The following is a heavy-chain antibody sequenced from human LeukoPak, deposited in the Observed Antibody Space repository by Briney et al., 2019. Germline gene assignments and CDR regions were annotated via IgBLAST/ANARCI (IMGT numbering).Heavy chain of an antibody. D-gene: IGHD6-13*01. Sequence: SVKLSRKASGGTLSSYAISWVRHAPGQGLEWRRGIIPIFGTANYAQKFQGRVTITTDESTSTAYMELSSLRSEDTAVYYCARDQSSSWYLDAFDIWGQGTMVTVSS. V-gene: IGHV1-69*05. J-gene: IGHJ3*02. CDR1: GGTLSSYA. CDR2: IIPIFGTA. CDR3: ARDQSSSWYLDAFDI.